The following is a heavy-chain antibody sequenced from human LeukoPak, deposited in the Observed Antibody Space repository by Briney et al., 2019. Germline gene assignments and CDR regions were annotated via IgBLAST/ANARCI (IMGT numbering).Heavy chain of an antibody. CDR3: ATPLSGYCSSTSCYRKSHAFDI. Sequence: GGSLRLSCAASGFTFSSYSMNWVRHAPGKGLEYVSSISNSSSYIYYADSVKGRFPISRDNAKNSLYLQMNSLRAEDTAVYYCATPLSGYCSSTSCYRKSHAFDIWGQGTMVTVSS. J-gene: IGHJ3*02. V-gene: IGHV3-21*01. CDR1: GFTFSSYS. CDR2: ISNSSSYI. D-gene: IGHD2-2*01.